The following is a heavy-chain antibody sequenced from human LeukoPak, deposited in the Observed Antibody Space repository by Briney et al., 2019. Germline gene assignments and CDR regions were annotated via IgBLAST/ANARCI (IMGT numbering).Heavy chain of an antibody. D-gene: IGHD3-3*01. CDR2: ISYDGSNK. CDR1: GFTFSSYA. Sequence: PGRSLRLSCAASGFTFSSYAMHWARQAPGKGLEWVAVISYDGSNKYYADYVKGRFTIYRDNSKDTLYLQMNSLRAEDTAVYYCARDRSPRDFGVVLGVDYWGQGTLVTVSS. CDR3: ARDRSPRDFGVVLGVDY. V-gene: IGHV3-30-3*01. J-gene: IGHJ4*02.